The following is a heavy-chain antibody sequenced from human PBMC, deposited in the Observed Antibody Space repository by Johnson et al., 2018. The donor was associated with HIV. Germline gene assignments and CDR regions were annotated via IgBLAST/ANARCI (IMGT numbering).Heavy chain of an antibody. CDR3: ARVGATAAFDI. CDR2: IKQDGSEK. D-gene: IGHD1-26*01. J-gene: IGHJ3*02. Sequence: VQLVESGGGLIQPGGSLRLSCAASGFTFDDYGMSWVRQAPGKGLEWVANIKQDGSEKYYVDSVKGRFTISRDNAKNSLYLQMNSLRAEDTAVYYCARVGATAAFDIWGQGTMVTVSS. CDR1: GFTFDDYG. V-gene: IGHV3-7*03.